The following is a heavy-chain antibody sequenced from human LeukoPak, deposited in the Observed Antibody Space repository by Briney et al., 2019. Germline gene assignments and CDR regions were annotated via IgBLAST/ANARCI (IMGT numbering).Heavy chain of an antibody. CDR3: ARVPTYYDFWSGYFWWFDP. Sequence: SGGSLRLSCAASGFTFSSYWMSWVRQAPGKGLEWVANIKQDGSEKYYVDSVKDRFTISRDNAKNSLYLQMNSLRAEDTAVYYCARVPTYYDFWSGYFWWFDPWGQGTLVTVSS. CDR2: IKQDGSEK. V-gene: IGHV3-7*01. CDR1: GFTFSSYW. D-gene: IGHD3-3*01. J-gene: IGHJ5*02.